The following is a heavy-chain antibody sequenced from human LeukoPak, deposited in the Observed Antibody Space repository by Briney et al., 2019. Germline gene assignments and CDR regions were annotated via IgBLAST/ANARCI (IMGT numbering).Heavy chain of an antibody. CDR2: ISASGTIT. D-gene: IGHD6-19*01. CDR1: GFTFSSYE. J-gene: IGHJ4*02. CDR3: ARGIAVASEDY. Sequence: GGSLRLSCAASGFTFSSYEMNWVRQAPGKGLEWISYISASGTITHYADSVEGRFTISRDNAKNSLYLQMNSLRAEDTAVYYCARGIAVASEDYWGQGTLVTVSS. V-gene: IGHV3-48*03.